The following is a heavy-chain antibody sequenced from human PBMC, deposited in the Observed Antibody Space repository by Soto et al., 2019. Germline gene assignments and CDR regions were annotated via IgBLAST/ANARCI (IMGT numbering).Heavy chain of an antibody. Sequence: TLSLTCTVSGGSISSGNWWTWVRQTPQRGLEYIGEIFHDGTANYYPSFERRVAISVDTSKNQFSLKLTSVTAADTAIYFCARLVYDTRLNYMYFDFWGQGALVTVSS. CDR1: GGSISSGNW. V-gene: IGHV4-4*01. CDR2: IFHDGTA. CDR3: ARLVYDTRLNYMYFDF. J-gene: IGHJ4*02. D-gene: IGHD3-10*01.